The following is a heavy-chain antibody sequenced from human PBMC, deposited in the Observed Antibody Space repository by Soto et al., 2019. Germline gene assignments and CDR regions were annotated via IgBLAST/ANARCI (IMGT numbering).Heavy chain of an antibody. CDR3: AGVRGPFCGGECYPPTPNWFDP. V-gene: IGHV4-30-2*01. Sequence: QLQLQESGSGLVKPSQTLSLTCTVSGGSISSGGYSWSWIRQPPGKGLEWIGSIYHSGSTYYNPYIKRRVTISVDWSKNQCSLNLSSVTAADSAVYYCAGVRGPFCGGECYPPTPNWFDPWGQGTLVTVSS. D-gene: IGHD2-21*01. CDR2: IYHSGST. J-gene: IGHJ5*02. CDR1: GGSISSGGYS.